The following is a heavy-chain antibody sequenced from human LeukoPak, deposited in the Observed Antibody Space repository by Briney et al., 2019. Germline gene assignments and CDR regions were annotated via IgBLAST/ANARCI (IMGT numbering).Heavy chain of an antibody. V-gene: IGHV3-9*01. CDR2: ISWNSGGI. J-gene: IGHJ4*02. CDR3: AKDSHASFDY. D-gene: IGHD2-2*01. Sequence: GGSLRLSCAASGFTFDDYAMHWVREAPGKGLEWVSGISWNSGGIGYADSVKGRFTISRDNAKNSLYLQMNSLRAEDTALYYCAKDSHASFDYWGQGTLVTVSS. CDR1: GFTFDDYA.